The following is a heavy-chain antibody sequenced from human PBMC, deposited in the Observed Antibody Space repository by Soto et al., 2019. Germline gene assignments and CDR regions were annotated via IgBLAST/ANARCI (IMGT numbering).Heavy chain of an antibody. D-gene: IGHD6-13*01. J-gene: IGHJ4*02. CDR3: ARIRSAAGEIYYFDY. CDR2: IDWDDDK. Sequence: SGPTLLNPTQTLTLTCTFSGFSLSTSGMCVSWIRQPPGKALEWLARIDWDDDKYYSTSLKTRLTISKDTSKNQVVLTMTNMDPVDTATYYCARIRSAAGEIYYFDYWGQGTLVTVSS. V-gene: IGHV2-70*11. CDR1: GFSLSTSGMC.